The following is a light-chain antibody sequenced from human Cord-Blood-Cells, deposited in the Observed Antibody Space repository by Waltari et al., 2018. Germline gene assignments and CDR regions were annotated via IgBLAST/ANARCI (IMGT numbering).Light chain of an antibody. Sequence: IQMTQSPSSLSASVGDRVTITCRARQSITSYLNWYQQKPGKASKLLIYAASSLQSGVPSRFSGSGSGTDFTLTISSLQPEDFATYYCQQSYSTPLTFGGGTKVEIK. CDR1: QSITSY. CDR2: AAS. J-gene: IGKJ4*01. CDR3: QQSYSTPLT. V-gene: IGKV1-39*01.